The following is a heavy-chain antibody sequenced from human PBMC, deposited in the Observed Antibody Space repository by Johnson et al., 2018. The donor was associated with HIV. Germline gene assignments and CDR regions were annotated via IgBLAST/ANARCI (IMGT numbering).Heavy chain of an antibody. V-gene: IGHV3-33*06. D-gene: IGHD2-2*01. CDR2: IWYAGSNE. CDR3: AKPSDNDGFDI. J-gene: IGHJ3*02. Sequence: QVQLVESGGGLVQPGRSLRLSCPTSGFIFGDYAMTWFRQAPTKGLEWVAAIWYAGSNEYYADSVKCRFTISRDNSKNTVFLQMNRLRAEDTALYYCAKPSDNDGFDIWGQGTMVAVSS. CDR1: GFIFGDYA.